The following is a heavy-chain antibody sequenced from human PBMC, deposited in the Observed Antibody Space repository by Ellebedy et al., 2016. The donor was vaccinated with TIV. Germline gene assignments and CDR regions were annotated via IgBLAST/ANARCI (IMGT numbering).Heavy chain of an antibody. CDR3: AKGSHYMRVVVFTSDAFDI. CDR1: GGSFSGYY. Sequence: GSLRPSCAVYGGSFSGYYWSWIRQPPGKGLEWIGEINHRGSTNYNPSLKSRVTISVDTSKNQFSLNLSSVTAADTAVHYCAKGSHYMRVVVFTSDAFDIWGQGTVVTVSS. D-gene: IGHD3-22*01. V-gene: IGHV4-34*01. J-gene: IGHJ3*02. CDR2: INHRGST.